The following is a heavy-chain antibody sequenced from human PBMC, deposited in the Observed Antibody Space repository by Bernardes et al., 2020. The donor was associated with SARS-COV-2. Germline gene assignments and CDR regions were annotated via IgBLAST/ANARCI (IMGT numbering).Heavy chain of an antibody. V-gene: IGHV4-39*01. CDR3: ARHGCSSTSCYWRNWFDP. J-gene: IGHJ5*02. CDR1: GGSISSSSYY. Sequence: SETLSLTCTVSGGSISSSSYYWGWIHQPPGKGLEWIGSIYYSGSTYYNPSLKSRVTISVDTSKNQFSLKLSSVTAADTAVYYCARHGCSSTSCYWRNWFDPWGQGTLVTVSS. D-gene: IGHD2-2*01. CDR2: IYYSGST.